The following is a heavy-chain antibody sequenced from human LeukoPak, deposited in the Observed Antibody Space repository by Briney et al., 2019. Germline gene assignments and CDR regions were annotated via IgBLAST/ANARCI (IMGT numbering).Heavy chain of an antibody. V-gene: IGHV3-11*04. D-gene: IGHD2-2*03. CDR2: ISNTGRTT. CDR3: ARDGSPLRFYEMDV. Sequence: GGSLRLSCAASGFTFSDYHMTWIRQAPGKGLEWISYISNTGRTTYYADSVKGRFTISRDDAKNSLFLEMNSLRAEDTAVYYCARDGSPLRFYEMDVSGKGTTVIVSS. CDR1: GFTFSDYH. J-gene: IGHJ6*04.